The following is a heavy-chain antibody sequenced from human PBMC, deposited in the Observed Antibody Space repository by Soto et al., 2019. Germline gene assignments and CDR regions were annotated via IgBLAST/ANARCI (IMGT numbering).Heavy chain of an antibody. CDR1: GGSISSGDYY. CDR3: ARHLTYCSAGSCYSDFPYYGMDV. Sequence: PTETLSLTCTVSGGSISSGDYYWGWIRQPPGKGLEWIGSIFYSGSTYYNPSLKSRVTISVDTSKNQFSLKLSSVTAADTAVYYCARHLTYCSAGSCYSDFPYYGMDVWGQGTTVTVS. V-gene: IGHV4-39*01. J-gene: IGHJ6*02. D-gene: IGHD2-15*01. CDR2: IFYSGST.